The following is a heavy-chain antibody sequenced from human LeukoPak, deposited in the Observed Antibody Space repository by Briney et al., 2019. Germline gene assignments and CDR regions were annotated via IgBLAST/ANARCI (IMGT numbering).Heavy chain of an antibody. J-gene: IGHJ4*02. CDR3: AGRYDFWSGYYHDY. D-gene: IGHD3-3*01. Sequence: SETLSLTCTVSGGSISSSSYYWGWIRQPPGKGLEWIGSIYYSGSTYYNPSLKSRVTISVDTSKNQFSLKLSSVTAADTAVYYCAGRYDFWSGYYHDYWGQGTLVTVSS. CDR1: GGSISSSSYY. V-gene: IGHV4-39*01. CDR2: IYYSGST.